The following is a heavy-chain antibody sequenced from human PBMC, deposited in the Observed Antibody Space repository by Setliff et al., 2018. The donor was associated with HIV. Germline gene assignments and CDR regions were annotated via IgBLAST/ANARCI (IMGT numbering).Heavy chain of an antibody. V-gene: IGHV4-39*07. CDR1: GDSINNSTYY. J-gene: IGHJ4*02. D-gene: IGHD6-19*01. CDR2: FYYSGTS. CDR3: AKGENEQWLVVGLFDY. Sequence: SETLSLTCAVSGDSINNSTYYWGWIRQPPGKGLEWIGGFYYSGTSYCNPSLRSRLTISVDTSKNQFSLKLNSVTAADTAMYYCAKGENEQWLVVGLFDYWGQGTLVTVSS.